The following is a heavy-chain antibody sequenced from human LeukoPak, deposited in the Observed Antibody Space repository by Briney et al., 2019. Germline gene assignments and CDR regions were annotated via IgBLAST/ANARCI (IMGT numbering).Heavy chain of an antibody. V-gene: IGHV3-53*01. CDR2: IYSGGST. J-gene: IGHJ4*02. CDR1: GFTVSSNY. Sequence: PGGSLRLSCAASGFTVSSNYMSWVRQAPGKGLEWVSVIYSGGSTYYADSVKGRFTISRDNSKNTLYLQMNSLRAEDTAVYYCEFTYYYDSSGYGGPFDYSGQGTLVTVSS. D-gene: IGHD3-22*01. CDR3: EFTYYYDSSGYGGPFDY.